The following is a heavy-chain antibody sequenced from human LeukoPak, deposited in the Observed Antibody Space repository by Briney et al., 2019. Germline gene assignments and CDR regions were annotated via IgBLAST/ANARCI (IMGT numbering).Heavy chain of an antibody. D-gene: IGHD2-21*01. CDR2: IIPIFGTA. CDR1: GGTFSSYA. Sequence: SVKVSCKASGGTFSSYAISWVRQAPGQGLEWMGGIIPIFGTANYAQKFQGRVTMTRDTSTSTVYMELSSLRSEDTAVYYCARGLEIGYAFDIWGQGTMVTVSS. CDR3: ARGLEIGYAFDI. J-gene: IGHJ3*02. V-gene: IGHV1-69*05.